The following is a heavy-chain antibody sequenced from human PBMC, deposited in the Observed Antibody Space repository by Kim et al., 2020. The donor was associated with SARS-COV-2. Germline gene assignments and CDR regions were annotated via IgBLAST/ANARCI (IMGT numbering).Heavy chain of an antibody. Sequence: SVKVSCKASGGTFSSYAISWVRQAPGQGLEWMGRIIPILGIANYAQKFQGRVTITADKSTSTAYMELSSLRSEDTAVYYCARDSGIVHPGVAAYYFDYWGQGTLVTVSS. CDR3: ARDSGIVHPGVAAYYFDY. CDR1: GGTFSSYA. J-gene: IGHJ4*02. V-gene: IGHV1-69*04. CDR2: IIPILGIA. D-gene: IGHD1-26*01.